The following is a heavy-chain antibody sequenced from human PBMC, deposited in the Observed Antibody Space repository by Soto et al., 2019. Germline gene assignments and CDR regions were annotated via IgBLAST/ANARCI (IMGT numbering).Heavy chain of an antibody. J-gene: IGHJ5*02. CDR2: INTGNGNT. Sequence: ASVKVSCKASGYIFTSYVIHWVRQAPGQRLEWMGWINTGNGNTKYSQKFQGRVTITSDTSASTAYMELSSLRSEDTAVYYCARGNNLFDPWGQGTLVTVSS. CDR1: GYIFTSYV. V-gene: IGHV1-3*04. CDR3: ARGNNLFDP.